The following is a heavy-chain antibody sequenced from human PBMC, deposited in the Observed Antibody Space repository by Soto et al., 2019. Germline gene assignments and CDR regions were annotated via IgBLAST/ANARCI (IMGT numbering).Heavy chain of an antibody. Sequence: EVQLVESGGGLVQPGRSLRLSCAASGFTFDDYAMHWVRQAPGKGLEWVSGISWNSGSIGYADSVKGRFTISRDNAKNSLYLQMNSLRAEDTALYYCAKTLWFGELFQPFDYWGQGTLVTVSS. CDR3: AKTLWFGELFQPFDY. V-gene: IGHV3-9*01. CDR1: GFTFDDYA. CDR2: ISWNSGSI. J-gene: IGHJ4*02. D-gene: IGHD3-10*01.